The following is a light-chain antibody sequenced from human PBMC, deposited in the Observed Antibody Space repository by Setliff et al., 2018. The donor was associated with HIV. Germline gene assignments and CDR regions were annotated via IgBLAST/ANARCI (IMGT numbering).Light chain of an antibody. CDR2: DVS. V-gene: IGLV2-11*01. J-gene: IGLJ3*02. Sequence: QSVLAQPRSVSGSPGQSVTISCTGTSSDVGGYNYVSWYQQHPGKAPKLMIYDVSKRPSGVPDRFSGSKSGNTASLTISGLQAEDEADYYCCSYAGSSWVFGGGTKGTVL. CDR1: SSDVGGYNY. CDR3: CSYAGSSWV.